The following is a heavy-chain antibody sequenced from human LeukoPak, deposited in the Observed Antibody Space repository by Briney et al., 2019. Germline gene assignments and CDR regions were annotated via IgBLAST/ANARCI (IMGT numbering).Heavy chain of an antibody. J-gene: IGHJ4*02. CDR3: AKAELGVDTFFDY. V-gene: IGHV3-23*01. CDR2: LSGSGAGT. D-gene: IGHD3-3*01. Sequence: GGSLRLSCAASGFTFSDYALGWVRQAPGGGLEWGATLSGSGAGTYYSDSVQGRFTISRDNSKRTLFLQMNSLRAEDTAFYYCAKAELGVDTFFDYWGQGTLVTVSS. CDR1: GFTFSDYA.